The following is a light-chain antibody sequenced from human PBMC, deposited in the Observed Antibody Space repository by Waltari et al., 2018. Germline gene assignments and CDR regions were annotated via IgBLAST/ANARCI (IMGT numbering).Light chain of an antibody. CDR2: LAS. CDR1: QSVLYSSNNKNY. CDR3: QQYYTTPRT. J-gene: IGKJ1*01. V-gene: IGKV4-1*01. Sequence: DIVMTQSPHSLAVSLGDRATINCKCSQSVLYSSNNKNYLAWYQQKPGQPSKLLIFLASTRESGVPDRFSGSESGTDFTLPISSLQAEDVAVYYCQQYYTTPRTFGQETKVEIK.